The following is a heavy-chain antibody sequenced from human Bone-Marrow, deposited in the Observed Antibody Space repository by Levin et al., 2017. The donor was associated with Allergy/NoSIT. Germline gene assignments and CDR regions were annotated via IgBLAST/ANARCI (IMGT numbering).Heavy chain of an antibody. CDR1: GGSISSYY. Sequence: PSETLSLTCTVSGGSISSYYWSRIRQPPGKGLEWIGYIYYSGSTNYNPSLKSRVTISVDTSKNQFSLKLSSVTAADTAVYYCARSQRREMATPGRGDTYYGMDGWGQGTTVTVSS. V-gene: IGHV4-59*01. CDR3: ARSQRREMATPGRGDTYYGMDG. D-gene: IGHD5-24*01. J-gene: IGHJ6*02. CDR2: IYYSGST.